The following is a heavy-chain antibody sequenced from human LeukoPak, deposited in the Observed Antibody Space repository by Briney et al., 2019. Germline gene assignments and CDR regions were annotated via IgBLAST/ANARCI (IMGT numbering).Heavy chain of an antibody. CDR2: IYYSGST. CDR3: ARSYDSGNYDY. Sequence: PSETLSLTCTVSGGSISSGNYFWSWIRQHPGKGLEWIGCIYYSGSTYYNPSLKSRVTISVDTSKSQFSLKLSSVTAADMAVYYCARSYDSGNYDYWGQGTLVTVSS. J-gene: IGHJ4*02. V-gene: IGHV4-31*03. CDR1: GGSISSGNYF. D-gene: IGHD3-10*01.